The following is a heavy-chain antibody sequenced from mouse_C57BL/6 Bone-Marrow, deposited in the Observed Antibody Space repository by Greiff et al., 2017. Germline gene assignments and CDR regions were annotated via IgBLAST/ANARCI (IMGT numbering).Heavy chain of an antibody. Sequence: EVQGVESGGGLVKPGGSLKLSCAASGFTFSDYGMHWVRQAPEQGLEWVAYISSGSSTIYYADTVKGRFTISRDNAKNTLFLQMTSLRSEDTAMYYCARSVLCAMDYWGQGTTVTVSS. CDR3: ARSVLCAMDY. D-gene: IGHD6-2*01. J-gene: IGHJ4*01. V-gene: IGHV5-17*01. CDR1: GFTFSDYG. CDR2: ISSGSSTI.